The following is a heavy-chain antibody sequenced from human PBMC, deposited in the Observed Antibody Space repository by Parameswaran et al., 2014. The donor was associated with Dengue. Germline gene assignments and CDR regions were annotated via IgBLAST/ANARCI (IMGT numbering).Heavy chain of an antibody. CDR3: ARQSGNWFDA. CDR2: IFYSGST. V-gene: IGHV4-39*01. Sequence: VRQAPGKGLEWIGSIFYSGSTYYNPSLKSRVTMSVDTSRNRFSVKLRSVTAADTALYYCARQSGNWFDAWGQGTLVTVSS. J-gene: IGHJ5*02.